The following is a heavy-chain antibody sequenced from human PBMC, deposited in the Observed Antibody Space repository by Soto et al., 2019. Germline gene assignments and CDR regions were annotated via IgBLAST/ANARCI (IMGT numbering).Heavy chain of an antibody. CDR3: ARGYNWNDTTRGDAFDI. CDR2: IKQDGSEK. CDR1: GFTFSSYW. J-gene: IGHJ3*02. Sequence: GGSLRLSCAASGFTFSSYWMSWVRQAPGKGLEWVANIKQDGSEKYYVDSVKGRFTISRDNAKNSLYLQMNSLRAEDTAVYYCARGYNWNDTTRGDAFDISGHGTMVTVS. V-gene: IGHV3-7*03. D-gene: IGHD1-1*01.